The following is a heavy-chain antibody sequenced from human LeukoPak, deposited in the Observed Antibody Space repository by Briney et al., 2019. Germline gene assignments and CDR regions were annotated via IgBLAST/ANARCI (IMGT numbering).Heavy chain of an antibody. J-gene: IGHJ3*02. Sequence: ASLKVSCKASGYTFTGYYMHWVRQAPGQGPEWMGWINPNSGGTNYAQKFQGRVTMTRDTSISTAYMELSRLRSDDTAVYYCARDIQDSSSTIDAFDIWGQGTMVTVSS. CDR3: ARDIQDSSSTIDAFDI. CDR1: GYTFTGYY. CDR2: INPNSGGT. V-gene: IGHV1-2*02. D-gene: IGHD6-6*01.